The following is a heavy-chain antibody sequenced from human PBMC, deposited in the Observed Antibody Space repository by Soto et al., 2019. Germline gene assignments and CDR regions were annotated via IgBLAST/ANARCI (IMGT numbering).Heavy chain of an antibody. V-gene: IGHV1-3*01. Sequence: QVQLVQSGAEVKKPGASVKVSCKASGYTFSSYAMHWVRQAPGQRLEWMGWINAGNGNTKYSQKFQGRVTITRDTSASTAYMELSSLRSEDTAVYYSARYVSSGGSQAYYYYGMDVWGQATTVTVSS. CDR1: GYTFSSYA. CDR2: INAGNGNT. D-gene: IGHD2-15*01. J-gene: IGHJ6*02. CDR3: ARYVSSGGSQAYYYYGMDV.